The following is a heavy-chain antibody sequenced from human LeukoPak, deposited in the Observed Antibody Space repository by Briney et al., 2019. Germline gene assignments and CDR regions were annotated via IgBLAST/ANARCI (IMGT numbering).Heavy chain of an antibody. D-gene: IGHD1-26*01. CDR3: ASELLGGSFFDY. CDR2: IYYSGST. CDR1: GGSISSSSYY. J-gene: IGHJ4*02. V-gene: IGHV4-39*01. Sequence: PSETLSLTCTVSGGSISSSSYYWGWIRQPPGKGLEWIGSIYYSGSTYYDPSLKSRVTISIDTSKNQFSLKLSSVTAADTAVYYSASELLGGSFFDYWGQGTLVTVSS.